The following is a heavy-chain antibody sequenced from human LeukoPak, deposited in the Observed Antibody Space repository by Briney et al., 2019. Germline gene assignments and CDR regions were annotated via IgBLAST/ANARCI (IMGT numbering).Heavy chain of an antibody. CDR1: GYTFTGYY. CDR3: ASSIGYCTNGVCWGAFDI. V-gene: IGHV1-2*06. Sequence: ASVKVSCKASGYTFTGYYMHWVRQAPGQGLEWMGRINPNSGGTNYAQKFQGRVTMTRDTSISTAYMELSRLRSDDTAVYYCASSIGYCTNGVCWGAFDIWGQGTMVTVPS. CDR2: INPNSGGT. J-gene: IGHJ3*02. D-gene: IGHD2-8*01.